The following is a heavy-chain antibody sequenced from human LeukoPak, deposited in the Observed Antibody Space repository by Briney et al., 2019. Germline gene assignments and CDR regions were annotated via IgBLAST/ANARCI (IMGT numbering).Heavy chain of an antibody. D-gene: IGHD6-6*01. V-gene: IGHV3-21*01. CDR2: ISSSSSYI. CDR1: GFTFSSYS. J-gene: IGHJ6*03. Sequence: PGGSLRLSCAASGFTFSSYSMNWVRQAPGKGLECVSSISSSSSYIYYADSVKGRFTITRDNAKTSLYLQMNSLRAEDTAVYYCAREFISIAARPKYYYMDVWGKGTMVTVSS. CDR3: AREFISIAARPKYYYMDV.